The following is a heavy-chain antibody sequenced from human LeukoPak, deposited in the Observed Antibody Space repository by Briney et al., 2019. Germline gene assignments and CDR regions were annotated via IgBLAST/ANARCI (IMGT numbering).Heavy chain of an antibody. V-gene: IGHV1-24*01. Sequence: ASVKVSCKVSGYTLTELSMHWVRQAPGKGLEWMGGFDPEDGETIYAQKFQGRVTKTEDTPTDTAYMELSSLRSEDTAVYYCATPGREYQLLLYAFDIWGQGTMVTVSS. D-gene: IGHD2-2*01. CDR1: GYTLTELS. CDR3: ATPGREYQLLLYAFDI. CDR2: FDPEDGET. J-gene: IGHJ3*02.